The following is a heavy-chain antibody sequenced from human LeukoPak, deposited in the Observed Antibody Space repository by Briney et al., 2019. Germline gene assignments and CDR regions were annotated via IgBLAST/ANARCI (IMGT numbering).Heavy chain of an antibody. J-gene: IGHJ4*02. CDR3: SRQTPDGDSTPYFFDY. Sequence: PGGSLRLSCAASGFTFSSYSMNWVRQASGKGLEWVGRIRSKANYYATAYAASVRGRFTISRDDSKNAAFLQMNSLKTEDTAVYYCSRQTPDGDSTPYFFDYWGQGTLVTVSS. V-gene: IGHV3-73*01. CDR2: IRSKANYYAT. CDR1: GFTFSSYS. D-gene: IGHD1-14*01.